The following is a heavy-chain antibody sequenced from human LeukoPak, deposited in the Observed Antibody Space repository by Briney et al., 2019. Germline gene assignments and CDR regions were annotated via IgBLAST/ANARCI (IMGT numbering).Heavy chain of an antibody. CDR2: INHSGST. Sequence: SETLSLTCAVYGGSFSGYYWSWIRQPPGKGPEWIGEINHSGSTNYNPSLKSRVTISVDTSKNQFSLKLSSVTAADTAVYYCARGIRRIAAAGSRFDYWGQGTLVTVSS. V-gene: IGHV4-34*01. D-gene: IGHD6-13*01. J-gene: IGHJ4*02. CDR3: ARGIRRIAAAGSRFDY. CDR1: GGSFSGYY.